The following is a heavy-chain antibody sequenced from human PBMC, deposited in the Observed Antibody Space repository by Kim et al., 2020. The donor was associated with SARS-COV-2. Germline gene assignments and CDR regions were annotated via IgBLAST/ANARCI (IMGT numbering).Heavy chain of an antibody. V-gene: IGHV4-59*01. CDR3: ARGGSSGWYDY. J-gene: IGHJ4*02. CDR2: IYYSGST. D-gene: IGHD6-19*01. CDR1: GGSISSYY. Sequence: SETLSLTCTVSGGSISSYYWSWIRQPPGKGLEWIGYIYYSGSTNYNPSLKSRVTISVDTSKNQFSLKLSSVTAADTAVYYCARGGSSGWYDYWGQGTLVTVSS.